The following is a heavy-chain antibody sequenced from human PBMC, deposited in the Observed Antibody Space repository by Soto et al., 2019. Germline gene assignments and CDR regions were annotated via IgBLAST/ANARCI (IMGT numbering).Heavy chain of an antibody. D-gene: IGHD2-2*01. Sequence: QVQLVESGGGVVQPGRSLRLSCAASGLTFSSYAMHWVRQAPGKGLEWVAVISYDGSNKYYADSVKGRFTISRDNSKNTLYLQMNSLRAEDTAVYYCARDRSRAYFQHWGQGTLVTVSS. CDR2: ISYDGSNK. CDR1: GLTFSSYA. J-gene: IGHJ1*01. CDR3: ARDRSRAYFQH. V-gene: IGHV3-30-3*01.